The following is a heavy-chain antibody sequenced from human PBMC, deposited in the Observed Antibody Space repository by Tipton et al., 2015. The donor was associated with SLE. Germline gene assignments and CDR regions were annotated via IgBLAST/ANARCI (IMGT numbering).Heavy chain of an antibody. CDR1: GFTFSDYA. Sequence: SLRLSCTASGFTFSDYALHWVRQPPGKGLEYVSAISSDGDYTSYGNSVRGRYTISRDNFKNTVYLQMGGLTPEDTAVFYCARRNLPGGYYDCWGQGTLGPLSS. J-gene: IGHJ4*02. D-gene: IGHD3-10*01. CDR2: ISSDGDYT. CDR3: ARRNLPGGYYDC. V-gene: IGHV3-64*01.